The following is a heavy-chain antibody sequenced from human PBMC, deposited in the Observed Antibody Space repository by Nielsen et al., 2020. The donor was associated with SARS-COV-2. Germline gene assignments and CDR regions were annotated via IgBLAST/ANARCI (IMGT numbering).Heavy chain of an antibody. CDR3: VRDSSVVIWSGYPVD. D-gene: IGHD3-3*01. CDR1: GFTFSSFW. V-gene: IGHV3-74*01. Sequence: GESLKISCAASGFTFSSFWMHWVRQARGKGLVWVSRINSDGSSTNYADSVKGRFTISRDNAKNSLYLQMNSLRAEDTAVYYCVRDSSVVIWSGYPVDWGQGTLVTVSS. J-gene: IGHJ4*02. CDR2: INSDGSST.